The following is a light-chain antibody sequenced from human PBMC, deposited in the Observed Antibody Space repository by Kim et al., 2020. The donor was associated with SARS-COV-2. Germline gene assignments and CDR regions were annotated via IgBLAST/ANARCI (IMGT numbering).Light chain of an antibody. CDR2: AAS. Sequence: ASVGDRVTITCRASQGIGGRLVWYQQKPEKAPKSLIYAASTLQSGVPSRFSGSGSGSDFTLTITILQPEDSATYYCQQYNDYPITFGQGTRLEIK. J-gene: IGKJ5*01. CDR1: QGIGGR. CDR3: QQYNDYPIT. V-gene: IGKV1D-16*01.